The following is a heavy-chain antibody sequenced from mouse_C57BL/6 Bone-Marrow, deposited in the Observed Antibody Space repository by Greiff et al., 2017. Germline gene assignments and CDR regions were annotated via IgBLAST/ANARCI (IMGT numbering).Heavy chain of an antibody. CDR2: ISSGGSYT. Sequence: DVMLVASGGDLVKPGGSLKLSCAASGFTFSRYGMSWVRQTPDKRLEWVATISSGGSYTYYPDSVKGRFTISRDNAKNTLYLQMSSLKSEDTAMYYCARRGYPWFAYWGQGTLVTVSA. D-gene: IGHD3-1*01. CDR1: GFTFSRYG. CDR3: ARRGYPWFAY. J-gene: IGHJ3*01. V-gene: IGHV5-6*02.